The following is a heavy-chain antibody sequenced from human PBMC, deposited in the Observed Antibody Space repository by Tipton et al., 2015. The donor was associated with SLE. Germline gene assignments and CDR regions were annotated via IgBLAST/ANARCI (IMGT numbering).Heavy chain of an antibody. CDR3: ARGRGSSSSGHY. V-gene: IGHV4-38-2*02. CDR1: GYSISSGYY. CDR2: INHSGST. J-gene: IGHJ4*02. Sequence: TLSLTCTVSGYSISSGYYWGWIRQPPGKGLEWIGEINHSGSTNYNPSLKSRVTISVDTSKNQFSLKLSSVTAADTAVYYCARGRGSSSSGHYWGQGTLVTVSS. D-gene: IGHD6-6*01.